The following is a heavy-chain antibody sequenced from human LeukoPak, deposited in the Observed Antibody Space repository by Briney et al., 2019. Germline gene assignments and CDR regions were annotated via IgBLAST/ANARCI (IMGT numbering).Heavy chain of an antibody. CDR3: ARGPVGALDRAFDY. CDR2: IYYSGST. Sequence: SETLSLTCTVSGGSISSSYYYWGWIRQPPGKGLEWIGSIYYSGSTYYNPSLKSRVTISVDTSKNQFSLKLRSVTAADTAVYYCARGPVGALDRAFDYWGQGTLVTVSS. V-gene: IGHV4-39*01. CDR1: GGSISSSYYY. J-gene: IGHJ4*02. D-gene: IGHD1-26*01.